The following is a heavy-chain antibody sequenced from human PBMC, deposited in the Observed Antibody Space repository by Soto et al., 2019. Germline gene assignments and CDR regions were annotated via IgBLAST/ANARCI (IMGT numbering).Heavy chain of an antibody. CDR2: IYYSGST. CDR1: VGSISISSYS. J-gene: IGHJ4*02. CDR3: ARSGTYYYDRGPDY. D-gene: IGHD3-22*01. Sequence: AETLAITSTVSVGSISISSYSGGWIRQPPGKGLEWIGSIYYSGSTYYNPSLKSRVTISVDTSKNQFSLKLSSVTAADTAVYYCARSGTYYYDRGPDYWGQGTLVTVSS. V-gene: IGHV4-39*01.